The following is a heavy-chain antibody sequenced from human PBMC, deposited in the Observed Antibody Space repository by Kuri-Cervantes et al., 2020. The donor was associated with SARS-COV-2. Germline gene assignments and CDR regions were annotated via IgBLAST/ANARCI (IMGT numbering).Heavy chain of an antibody. V-gene: IGHV3-48*01. CDR2: ISSSSSTT. Sequence: GESLKISCAASGFTFSSYSMNWVRQAPGKGLEWVSYISSSSSTTYYADSMKGRFTISRDNAKNSLYLQMNSLRAEDTAVYYCARGLGYGSGGSCYSRSSSDYWGQGTLVTVSS. J-gene: IGHJ4*02. D-gene: IGHD2-15*01. CDR3: ARGLGYGSGGSCYSRSSSDY. CDR1: GFTFSSYS.